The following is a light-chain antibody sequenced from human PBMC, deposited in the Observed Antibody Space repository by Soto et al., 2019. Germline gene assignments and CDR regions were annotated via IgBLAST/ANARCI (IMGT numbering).Light chain of an antibody. J-gene: IGKJ1*01. CDR2: DVS. V-gene: IGKV1-5*01. CDR1: QSISSW. Sequence: DIQMTQSPSTLSASVGDRVTITCRASQSISSWLAWYQQKPGKAPKLLIYDVSSLESGVPSRFSGSGSGTEFTLTINSLQPDDFATYYCQQYNSYSEFGQGTKVDFK. CDR3: QQYNSYSE.